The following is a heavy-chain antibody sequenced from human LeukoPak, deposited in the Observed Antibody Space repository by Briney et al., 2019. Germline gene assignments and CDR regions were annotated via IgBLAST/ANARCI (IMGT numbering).Heavy chain of an antibody. J-gene: IGHJ4*02. Sequence: SETLSLTCTVSGGPISIYYWSWIRQPPGKGLEWIGYIYNSGTTNYNPSLKSRLTISVDTSKNQFSLKLTSVTAADTAVYYCARDRELGYWGQGILVTVSS. D-gene: IGHD3-10*01. CDR3: ARDRELGY. V-gene: IGHV4-59*01. CDR2: IYNSGTT. CDR1: GGPISIYY.